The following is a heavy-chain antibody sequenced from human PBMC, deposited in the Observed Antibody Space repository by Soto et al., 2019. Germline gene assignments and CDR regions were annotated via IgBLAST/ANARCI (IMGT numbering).Heavy chain of an antibody. D-gene: IGHD6-6*01. V-gene: IGHV1-69*08. CDR1: GGTFSSYT. J-gene: IGHJ4*02. CDR3: AREGQLVPQFDY. Sequence: QVQLVQSGAEVQKPGSSVKVSCKASGGTFSSYTISWVRQAPGQGLEWMGRIIPILGIANYAQKFQGRVTINADKSTSTAYMELSSLRSEDTAVYYCAREGQLVPQFDYWGQGTLVTVSS. CDR2: IIPILGIA.